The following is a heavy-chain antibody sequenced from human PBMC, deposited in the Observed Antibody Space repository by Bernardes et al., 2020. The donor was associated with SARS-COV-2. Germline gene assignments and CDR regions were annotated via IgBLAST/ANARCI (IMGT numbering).Heavy chain of an antibody. CDR2: IKRDGSET. J-gene: IGHJ6*02. CDR1: GFDFSDYW. V-gene: IGHV3-7*03. Sequence: SLRLSCAGSGFDFSDYWMTWVRQAPGKGLEWVANIKRDGSETYYVDSVKGRFTISRDNAKNLVFLQMNSLRAEDTAVFYCARSAGMDVWGQGTMATVSS. CDR3: ARSAGMDV.